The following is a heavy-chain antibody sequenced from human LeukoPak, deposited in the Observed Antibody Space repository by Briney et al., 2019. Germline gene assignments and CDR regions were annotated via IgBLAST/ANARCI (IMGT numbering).Heavy chain of an antibody. Sequence: SETLSLTCTASGGSISSYYWSWIRQPPGKGLEWIGYIYYSGSTNYNPSLKSRVTISVDTSKNQFSLKLSSVTAADTAVYYCARVGYSYGYSFDYWGQGTLVTVSS. CDR1: GGSISSYY. CDR2: IYYSGST. CDR3: ARVGYSYGYSFDY. D-gene: IGHD5-18*01. J-gene: IGHJ4*02. V-gene: IGHV4-59*01.